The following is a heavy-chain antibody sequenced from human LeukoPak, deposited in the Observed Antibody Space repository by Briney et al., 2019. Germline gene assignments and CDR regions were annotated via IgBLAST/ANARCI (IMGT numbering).Heavy chain of an antibody. V-gene: IGHV3-48*01. CDR2: ISSSSSTI. Sequence: PGGSLRPSCAASGFTFSSYSMNWVRQAPGKGLEWVSYISSSSSTIYYADSVKGRFTISRDNAKNSLYLQMNSLRAEDTAVYYCARDLHYGDPRGEHDYWGQGTLVTVSS. CDR3: ARDLHYGDPRGEHDY. J-gene: IGHJ4*02. CDR1: GFTFSSYS. D-gene: IGHD4-17*01.